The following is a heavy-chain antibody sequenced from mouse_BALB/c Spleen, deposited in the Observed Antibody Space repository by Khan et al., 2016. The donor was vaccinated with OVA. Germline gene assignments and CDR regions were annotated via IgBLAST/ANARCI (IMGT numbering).Heavy chain of an antibody. J-gene: IGHJ4*01. V-gene: IGHV2-6-1*01. CDR1: GFSLTNYG. D-gene: IGHD2-10*01. CDR3: ARQPYYHYNIMDY. Sequence: QVQLKESGPGLVAPSQSLSITCTISGFSLTNYGVHWVRQPPGKGLEWLVGIRSDGSKTYNSARKSRLTISKDNSKCQVFLKMNSLQTDDTDVYFCARQPYYHYNIMDYWGQGTSVTVSS. CDR2: IRSDGSK.